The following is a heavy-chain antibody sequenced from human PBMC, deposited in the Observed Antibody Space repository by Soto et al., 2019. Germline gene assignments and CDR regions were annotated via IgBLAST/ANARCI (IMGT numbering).Heavy chain of an antibody. CDR1: GFTFSNYV. V-gene: IGHV3-23*01. J-gene: IGHJ4*02. CDR2: ISGSGDNT. Sequence: PGGSLRLSCAASGFTFSNYVMSWVRQAPGKGLEWVSSISGSGDNTYYADSVKGRFTISRDSSKNTLYLQMNSLRAEDTAVYYCAKGYSGYAESFFDYWGQGTLVTVSS. D-gene: IGHD5-12*01. CDR3: AKGYSGYAESFFDY.